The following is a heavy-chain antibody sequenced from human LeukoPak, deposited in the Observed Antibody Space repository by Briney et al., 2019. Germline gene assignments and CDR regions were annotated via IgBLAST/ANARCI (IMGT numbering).Heavy chain of an antibody. D-gene: IGHD3-10*01. CDR2: IYHSGST. V-gene: IGHV4-38-2*01. CDR1: GYSISSGYY. Sequence: SETLSLTCAVSGYSISSGYYWGWIRQPPGKGLEWIGSIYHSGSTYYNPSLKSRVTISVDTSKNQFSLKLSSVTAADTAVYYCARGGATMVRGVHGYWGQGTLVTFSS. CDR3: ARGGATMVRGVHGY. J-gene: IGHJ4*02.